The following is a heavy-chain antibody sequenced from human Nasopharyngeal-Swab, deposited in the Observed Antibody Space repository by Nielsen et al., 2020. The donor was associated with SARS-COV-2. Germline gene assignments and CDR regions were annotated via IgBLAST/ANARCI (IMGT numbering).Heavy chain of an antibody. Sequence: GGSLRLSCAASGFTFSDYYMSWIRQAPGKGLEWVSYISSSGSTIYYADSVKGRFTISRDNAKNSLYLQMNSLRAEDTAVYYCARDRVVGATTDFDYWGQGTLVTVSS. J-gene: IGHJ4*02. D-gene: IGHD1-26*01. V-gene: IGHV3-11*01. CDR3: ARDRVVGATTDFDY. CDR2: ISSSGSTI. CDR1: GFTFSDYY.